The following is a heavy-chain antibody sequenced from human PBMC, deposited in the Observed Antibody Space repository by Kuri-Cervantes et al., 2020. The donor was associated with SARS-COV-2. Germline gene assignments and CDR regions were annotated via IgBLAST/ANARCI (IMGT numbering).Heavy chain of an antibody. CDR3: ARVLIRRGWYFDL. D-gene: IGHD3-10*01. V-gene: IGHV4-61*01. Sequence: SETLSLTCTVTGDSVNSINYYWTWIRQPPGKGLEWIGYIYYSGSTNYNPSLKSRVTISVDTSKNQFSLKLSSVTAADTAVYYCARVLIRRGWYFDLWGRGTLVTVSS. J-gene: IGHJ2*01. CDR2: IYYSGST. CDR1: GDSVNSINYY.